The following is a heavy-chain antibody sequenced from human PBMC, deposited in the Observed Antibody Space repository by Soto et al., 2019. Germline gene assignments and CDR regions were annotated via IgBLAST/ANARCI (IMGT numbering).Heavy chain of an antibody. D-gene: IGHD3-16*01. Sequence: QVQLVQSGAEVKKPGASVKVSCKASGYTFTSYGISWVRQAPGQGLEWMGWISAYNGNTNYAQKLQGRVTMTTDTALSXXYMELRSQRSDDTAVDYCARHGALGEHYYYGGMDGWGQGTTVTVSS. V-gene: IGHV1-18*01. CDR2: ISAYNGNT. CDR1: GYTFTSYG. J-gene: IGHJ6*02. CDR3: ARHGALGEHYYYGGMDG.